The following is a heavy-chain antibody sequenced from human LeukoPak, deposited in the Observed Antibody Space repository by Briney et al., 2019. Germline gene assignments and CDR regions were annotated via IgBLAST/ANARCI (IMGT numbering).Heavy chain of an antibody. CDR3: ARVIVGASWYYFDY. D-gene: IGHD1-26*01. Sequence: GSSVKVSRKASGGTLSYHAVSWVRQAPGQGLEWMGGINPILGTRNYAQSFQGRVTMTTDTSTSTAYMELRSLRSDDTAVYYCARVIVGASWYYFDYWGQGTLVTVSS. CDR2: INPILGTR. J-gene: IGHJ4*02. V-gene: IGHV1-69*05. CDR1: GGTLSYHA.